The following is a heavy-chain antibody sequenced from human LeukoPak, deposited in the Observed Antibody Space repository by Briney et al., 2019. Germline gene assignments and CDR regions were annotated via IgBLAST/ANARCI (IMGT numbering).Heavy chain of an antibody. V-gene: IGHV3-23*01. CDR2: FSVSGGST. J-gene: IGHJ4*02. D-gene: IGHD3-22*01. CDR3: AKPPYYYDSSGYYYEYYFDY. Sequence: GGSLRPSCEASGFTFGAYAISGVGQAPGKGLGWVSPFSVSGGSTYYADSVEGRFTISRDNSKNTLYLQMNSLRAEDTAVYYCAKPPYYYDSSGYYYEYYFDYWGQGTLVTVSS. CDR1: GFTFGAYA.